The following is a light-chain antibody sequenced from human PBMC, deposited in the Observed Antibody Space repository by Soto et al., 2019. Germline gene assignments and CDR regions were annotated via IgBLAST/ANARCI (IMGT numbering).Light chain of an antibody. CDR2: EVS. Sequence: QSALTQPASVSGSPGQSITISCTGGSSDVRSYNRVSWYRQHPGKAPQLMIYEVSNRPSGVSNRFSGSKSGNTASLTISGLQAEDEADYFCSSLTRSDTWVIGGGTKLTVL. CDR1: SSDVRSYNR. V-gene: IGLV2-14*02. CDR3: SSLTRSDTWV. J-gene: IGLJ3*02.